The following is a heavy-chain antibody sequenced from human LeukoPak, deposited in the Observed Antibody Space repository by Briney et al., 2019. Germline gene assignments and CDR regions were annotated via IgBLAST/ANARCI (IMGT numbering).Heavy chain of an antibody. J-gene: IGHJ3*02. D-gene: IGHD3-10*01. CDR2: TSYDEIKK. CDR3: ATGSGSNSFDI. Sequence: PGRSLRLSCAASGFTFSTFAMHWVRQAPGRGLEWVAVTSYDEIKKFCADSVKGRFTVSRDNSKNTLYLQMNSLRLKDTAVYYCATGSGSNSFDIWGQGTVVTVSS. V-gene: IGHV3-30-3*01. CDR1: GFTFSTFA.